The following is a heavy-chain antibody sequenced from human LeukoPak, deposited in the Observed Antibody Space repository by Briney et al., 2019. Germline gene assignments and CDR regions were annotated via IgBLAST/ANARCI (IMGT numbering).Heavy chain of an antibody. D-gene: IGHD6-13*01. CDR1: GYSFTSYW. Sequence: GESLKISCKGSGYSFTSYWIGWVRQMPGKGLEWMGIIYPGGSDTRYSPSSQGQVTISADKSISTAYLQWSSLKASDTAMYYCARHSSYSSSWSFDPWGQGTLVTVSS. CDR2: IYPGGSDT. CDR3: ARHSSYSSSWSFDP. J-gene: IGHJ5*02. V-gene: IGHV5-51*01.